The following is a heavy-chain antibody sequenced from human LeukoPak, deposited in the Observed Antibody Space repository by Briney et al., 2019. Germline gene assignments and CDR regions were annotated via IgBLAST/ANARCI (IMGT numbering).Heavy chain of an antibody. Sequence: SETLSLTCAVYGGSFSGYYWSWLRQPPGKGLEWIGEINHSGSTNYNPSLKSRVTISVDTSKNQFSLELSSVTAADTAVYYCARVPYGDYAFDYWGQGILVTVSS. D-gene: IGHD4-17*01. J-gene: IGHJ4*02. CDR1: GGSFSGYY. CDR3: ARVPYGDYAFDY. V-gene: IGHV4-34*01. CDR2: INHSGST.